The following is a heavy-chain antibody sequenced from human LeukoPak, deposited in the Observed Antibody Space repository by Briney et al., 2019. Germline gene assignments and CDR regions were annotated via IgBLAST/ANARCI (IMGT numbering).Heavy chain of an antibody. CDR2: IKQDGSEK. CDR3: ARGRFLGNYYMDV. D-gene: IGHD3-16*01. J-gene: IGHJ6*03. V-gene: IGHV3-7*01. Sequence: TGGSLRLSCAASGFTFSSYWMSWVRQAPGKGLEWVANIKQDGSEKYYVDSVKGRFTISRDKAKNSLYLQMNSLRAEDTAVYYCARGRFLGNYYMDVWGKGTTVTVSS. CDR1: GFTFSSYW.